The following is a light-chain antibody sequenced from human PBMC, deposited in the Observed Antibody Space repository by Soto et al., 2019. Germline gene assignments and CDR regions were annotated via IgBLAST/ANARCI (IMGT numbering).Light chain of an antibody. CDR2: GAS. V-gene: IGKV3-15*01. Sequence: EVLMTQSPATLSVSPGERVTLSCRASQSVYSNLAWYQQKPGQAPRLLIYGASTRATGLPARFSASGSGTEFPLTISSLQSEDFAVYYCQQYNSWPLTFGGGTKVEIK. CDR3: QQYNSWPLT. J-gene: IGKJ4*01. CDR1: QSVYSN.